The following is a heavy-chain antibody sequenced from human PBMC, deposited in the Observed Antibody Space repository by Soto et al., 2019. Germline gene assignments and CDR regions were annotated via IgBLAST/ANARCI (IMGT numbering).Heavy chain of an antibody. D-gene: IGHD3-10*01. CDR2: ISYDGSNK. J-gene: IGHJ4*02. CDR3: AMSMVRGNSFDY. CDR1: GFTFSSYG. Sequence: GGSLRLSCAASGFTFSSYGMHWVRQAPGKGLEWVAVISYDGSNKYYADSVKGRFTISRDNSKNTLYLQMNSLRAEDTAVYYCAMSMVRGNSFDYWGQGTLVTVSS. V-gene: IGHV3-30*03.